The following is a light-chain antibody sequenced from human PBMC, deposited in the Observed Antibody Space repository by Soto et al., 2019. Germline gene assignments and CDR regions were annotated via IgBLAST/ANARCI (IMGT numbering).Light chain of an antibody. CDR3: QQYNSYSPWT. CDR2: DAS. J-gene: IGKJ1*01. Sequence: DIQMTQSPSTLSASVGDRVTITCRASQSISSWLAWYQQKPGKAPKLLIYDASSLESGVPSRFSGSGSGTEFTLTISSLQPDYVATYYCQQYNSYSPWTFGQGTKVEIK. CDR1: QSISSW. V-gene: IGKV1-5*01.